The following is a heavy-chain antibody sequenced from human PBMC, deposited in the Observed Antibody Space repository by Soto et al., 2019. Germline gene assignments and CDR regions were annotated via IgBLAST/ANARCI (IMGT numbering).Heavy chain of an antibody. V-gene: IGHV4-59*01. J-gene: IGHJ6*02. Sequence: TLSLTCTVSGGSISSYYWSWIRQPPGKGLEWIGYIYYSGSTNYNPSLKSRVTISVDTSKNQFSLKLSSVTAADTAVYYCARLVYYDFWSGYPYGMAVWGQGTTVTVSS. D-gene: IGHD3-3*01. CDR2: IYYSGST. CDR3: ARLVYYDFWSGYPYGMAV. CDR1: GGSISSYY.